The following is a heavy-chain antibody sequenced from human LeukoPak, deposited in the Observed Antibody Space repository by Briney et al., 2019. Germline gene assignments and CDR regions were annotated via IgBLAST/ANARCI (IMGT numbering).Heavy chain of an antibody. Sequence: PGGSLRLSCVVSGFSVNYYYMSWIRQAPGKGLEWISDIGGSESIVSYGGSVRGRFTVSRDFAMNSLFLQLNSLSADDTAVYYCAREMVAGTFDSWGQGTLVTVSS. J-gene: IGHJ4*02. D-gene: IGHD1-7*01. CDR1: GFSVNYYY. CDR3: AREMVAGTFDS. V-gene: IGHV3-11*01. CDR2: IGGSESIV.